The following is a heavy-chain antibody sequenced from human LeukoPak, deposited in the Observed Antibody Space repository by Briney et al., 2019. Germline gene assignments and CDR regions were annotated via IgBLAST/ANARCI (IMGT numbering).Heavy chain of an antibody. Sequence: GGSLRLSCAASGFTFSSYGMHCVRQDPGKGQEWVAFIRYDGSKKYYADSVKGRFTISRDNSKTTLSLQMNSLRAEDTDVYYCAKLTRAREWFGESPMDVWGKGTTVTISS. D-gene: IGHD3-10*01. CDR1: GFTFSSYG. J-gene: IGHJ6*03. CDR2: IRYDGSKK. V-gene: IGHV3-30*02. CDR3: AKLTRAREWFGESPMDV.